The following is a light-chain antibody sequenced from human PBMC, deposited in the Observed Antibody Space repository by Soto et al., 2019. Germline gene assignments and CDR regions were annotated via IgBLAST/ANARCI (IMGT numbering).Light chain of an antibody. V-gene: IGLV1-44*01. CDR2: TDN. J-gene: IGLJ3*02. CDR1: SSNIGINT. Sequence: SVLTQPPSASATPGQRVAISCFGRSSNIGINTVNWYRQLPGTAPKLIIHTDNQRPSGVPDRFSGSKSGTSASLAISALQSEDEADYYCAVWDDSLDGVVFGGGTKLTVL. CDR3: AVWDDSLDGVV.